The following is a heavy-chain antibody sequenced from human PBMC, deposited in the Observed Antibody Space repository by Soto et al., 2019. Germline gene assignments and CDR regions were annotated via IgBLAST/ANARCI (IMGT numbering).Heavy chain of an antibody. Sequence: TLSLTCAVSGYSISSGYDWGWIRQPPGKGLEWIGNIFHSGRTYYNPSLKSRVALSVDTSKNQFSLKLTSLTAADTAVYYCARARSVAGLDYWGQGTLVTVSS. CDR3: ARARSVAGLDY. CDR2: IFHSGRT. D-gene: IGHD6-19*01. V-gene: IGHV4-38-2*01. CDR1: GYSISSGYD. J-gene: IGHJ4*02.